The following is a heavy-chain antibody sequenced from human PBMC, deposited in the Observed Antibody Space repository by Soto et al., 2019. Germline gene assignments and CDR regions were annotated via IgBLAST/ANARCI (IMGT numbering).Heavy chain of an antibody. J-gene: IGHJ3*02. Sequence: GGSLRLSCVASGFTFDDYAMHWVRQAPGKGLEWVSGISWNSGSIGYADSVKGRFTISRDNAKNSLYLQMNSLRAEDTALYYCAKDRSIAARDAFDIWGQGTMVTVSS. CDR1: GFTFDDYA. V-gene: IGHV3-9*01. D-gene: IGHD6-6*01. CDR3: AKDRSIAARDAFDI. CDR2: ISWNSGSI.